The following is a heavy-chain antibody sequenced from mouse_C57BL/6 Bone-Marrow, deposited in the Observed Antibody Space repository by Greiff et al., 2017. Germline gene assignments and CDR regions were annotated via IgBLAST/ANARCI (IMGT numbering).Heavy chain of an antibody. J-gene: IGHJ4*01. CDR1: GFTFSSYG. CDR2: ISSGGSYT. V-gene: IGHV5-6*02. CDR3: ARGTYYSNYDAMDY. Sequence: EVKLVESGGDLVKPGGSLKLSCAASGFTFSSYGMSWVRQTPDKRLEWVATISSGGSYTYYPDSVKGRFTISRDNAKNTLYLQMSSLKSEYTAMYYCARGTYYSNYDAMDYWGQGTSVTVSS. D-gene: IGHD2-5*01.